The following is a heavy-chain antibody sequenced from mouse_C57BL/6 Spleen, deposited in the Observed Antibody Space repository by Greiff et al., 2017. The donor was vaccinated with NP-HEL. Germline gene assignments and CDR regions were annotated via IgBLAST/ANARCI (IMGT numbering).Heavy chain of an antibody. V-gene: IGHV14-4*01. CDR3: TTTGNPYYFDY. CDR1: GFNIKDDY. D-gene: IGHD2-1*01. CDR2: IDPENGDT. Sequence: VQLKESGAELVRPGASVKLSCTASGFNIKDDYMHWVKQRPEQGLEWIGWIDPENGDTEYASKFQGKATITADTSSNTAYLQLSSLTSEDTAVYYCTTTGNPYYFDYWGQGTTLTVSS. J-gene: IGHJ2*01.